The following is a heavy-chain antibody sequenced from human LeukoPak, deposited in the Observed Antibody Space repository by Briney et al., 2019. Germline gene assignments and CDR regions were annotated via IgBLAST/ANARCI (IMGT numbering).Heavy chain of an antibody. V-gene: IGHV3-30-3*01. CDR2: ISYDGSNK. Sequence: GGSLRLSCAASGFTFSSYAMHWVRQAPGKGLEWVAVISYDGSNKYYADSVKGRFTISRDNSKNTQYLQMNSLRAEDTAVYYCARSDFSGASGSYDYWGQGTLVTVSS. CDR3: ARSDFSGASGSYDY. J-gene: IGHJ4*02. CDR1: GFTFSSYA. D-gene: IGHD1-26*01.